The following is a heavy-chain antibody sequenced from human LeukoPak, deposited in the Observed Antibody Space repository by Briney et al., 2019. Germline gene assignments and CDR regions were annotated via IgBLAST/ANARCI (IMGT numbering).Heavy chain of an antibody. Sequence: SETLSLTCTVSGGSISTDNYYWTWIRQPPGKGLEWIAYISHTGSTYYNPSLRSRVTISLDASKNHFSLKLSSVTAADTAVYYCARRGYNWVRYFDYWGQGTLVTVSS. D-gene: IGHD5-24*01. V-gene: IGHV4-30-4*01. CDR2: ISHTGST. CDR3: ARRGYNWVRYFDY. CDR1: GGSISTDNYY. J-gene: IGHJ4*02.